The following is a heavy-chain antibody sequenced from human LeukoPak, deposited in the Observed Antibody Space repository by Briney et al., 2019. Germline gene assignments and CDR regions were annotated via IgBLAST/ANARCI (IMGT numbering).Heavy chain of an antibody. D-gene: IGHD3-10*01. CDR3: AKREGSGSYNSHIPFDY. Sequence: GRSLRLSCAASGFTFSNYAMTWVRQSPEKGLEWVSSISGSATWIHYADSVRGRFSISRDNSKNTVYLQMNSLRAEDTAVYYCAKREGSGSYNSHIPFDYWGQGTLVTVSS. V-gene: IGHV3-23*01. CDR1: GFTFSNYA. J-gene: IGHJ4*02. CDR2: ISGSATWI.